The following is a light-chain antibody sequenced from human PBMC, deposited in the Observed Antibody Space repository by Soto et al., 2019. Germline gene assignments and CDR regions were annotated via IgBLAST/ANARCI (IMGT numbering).Light chain of an antibody. J-gene: IGKJ5*01. V-gene: IGKV1-5*03. Sequence: DIQMTQSPSTLSASVGDRVTITCRASQSISDWLAWYQQKPGKAPKLLIYKASGLESGVPSRFSGSGSGTEFTLTITSLQPDDFATYYCQQYNSYPITFGKGTRLEIK. CDR2: KAS. CDR3: QQYNSYPIT. CDR1: QSISDW.